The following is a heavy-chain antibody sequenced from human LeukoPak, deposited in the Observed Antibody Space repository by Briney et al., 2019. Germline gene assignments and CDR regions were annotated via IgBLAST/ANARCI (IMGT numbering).Heavy chain of an antibody. CDR3: VRDFRSADY. CDR1: GFTFSSFG. Sequence: GGSLRLSCAASGFTFSSFGIHWVRQAPGKGPMWVSRICPDGTVTNYADSVRARFSISRDNARNTVYLQMNSLRAEDTAVYYCVRDFRSADYWGQGTLVTVSS. CDR2: ICPDGTVT. J-gene: IGHJ4*02. V-gene: IGHV3-74*01.